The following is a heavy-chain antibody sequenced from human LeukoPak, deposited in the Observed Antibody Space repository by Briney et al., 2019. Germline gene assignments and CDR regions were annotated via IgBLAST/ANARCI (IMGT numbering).Heavy chain of an antibody. Sequence: PGGSLRLSCAASGFTFSSYAMSWVRQAPGKGLEWVSSISGSGGSTYCPDSVKGRFTISRDNSKNTLYLQMISLRAEDTAVYYCAKTYSVGGTTFFDYWGQGALVTVSS. CDR2: ISGSGGST. J-gene: IGHJ4*02. CDR3: AKTYSVGGTTFFDY. V-gene: IGHV3-23*01. D-gene: IGHD1-26*01. CDR1: GFTFSSYA.